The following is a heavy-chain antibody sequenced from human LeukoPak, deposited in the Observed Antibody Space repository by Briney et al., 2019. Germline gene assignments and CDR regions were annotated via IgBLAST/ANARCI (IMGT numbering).Heavy chain of an antibody. CDR3: ARELGEAGANAFDI. Sequence: ASVKVSCKVSGYTLTELSMHWVRQAPGKGLEWMGGFDPEDGETIYAQKFQGRVTMTEDTSTDTAYMELSTLRSEDTAVYYCARELGEAGANAFDIWGQGTMVTVSS. V-gene: IGHV1-24*01. CDR1: GYTLTELS. CDR2: FDPEDGET. J-gene: IGHJ3*02. D-gene: IGHD1-26*01.